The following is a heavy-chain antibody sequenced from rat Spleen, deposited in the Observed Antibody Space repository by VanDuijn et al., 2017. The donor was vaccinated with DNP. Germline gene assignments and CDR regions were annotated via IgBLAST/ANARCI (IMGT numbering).Heavy chain of an antibody. CDR3: AIQLGVLDY. Sequence: EVLLQESGPGLVKPSQSLSLTCSVSGFSITNNFKWSWIRKFPGNKLEWMGYVTNAGNTNYNLSPKSRFSITRDTSKNQFFLQVNSVGTEETATYYCAIQLGVLDYWGQGVMVTVSS. J-gene: IGHJ2*01. V-gene: IGHV3-3*01. CDR1: GFSITNNFK. D-gene: IGHD5-1*01. CDR2: VTNAGNT.